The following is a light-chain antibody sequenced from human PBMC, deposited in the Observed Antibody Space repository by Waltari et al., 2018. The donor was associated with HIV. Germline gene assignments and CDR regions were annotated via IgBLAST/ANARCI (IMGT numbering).Light chain of an antibody. V-gene: IGLV1-44*01. J-gene: IGLJ2*01. CDR3: AAWDDSLSVHVV. CDR2: SNN. CDR1: SSNIGSNT. Sequence: QSVLTQPPSASGTPGQRVHISCSGSSSNIGSNTVNWYQQLPGTAPKLLIYSNNLRPSGVPDRCSGSKSGTSASLAISGLQSEDEADYYCAAWDDSLSVHVVFGGGTRLTVL.